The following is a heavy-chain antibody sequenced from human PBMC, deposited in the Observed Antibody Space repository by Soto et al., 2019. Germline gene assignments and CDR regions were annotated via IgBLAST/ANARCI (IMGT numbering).Heavy chain of an antibody. CDR2: ISAHNGNT. CDR1: GYTFTIYC. V-gene: IGHV1-18*01. CDR3: ARGGSLYWYFDL. J-gene: IGHJ2*01. Sequence: ASVKVSCKASGYTFTIYCISWVRQAPGQGLEWMGWISAHNGNTKYEQKLQGRVTMTTDTSASTAYMELRSLRSDDTAVYYCARGGSLYWYFDLWGRGTLVTVS. D-gene: IGHD1-26*01.